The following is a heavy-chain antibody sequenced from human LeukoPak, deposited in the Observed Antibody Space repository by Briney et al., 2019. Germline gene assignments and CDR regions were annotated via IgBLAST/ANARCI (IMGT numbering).Heavy chain of an antibody. V-gene: IGHV4-59*01. J-gene: IGHJ5*02. D-gene: IGHD6-19*01. CDR1: GGSISSYY. CDR3: ARDVAYSSGWYEGNWFDP. Sequence: SETLSLTCTVSGGSISSYYWSWIRQPPGKGLEWIGYIYYSGRTNYNPSLKSRVTISVDTSKNQFSLKLSSVTAADTAVYYCARDVAYSSGWYEGNWFDPWGQGTLVTVSS. CDR2: IYYSGRT.